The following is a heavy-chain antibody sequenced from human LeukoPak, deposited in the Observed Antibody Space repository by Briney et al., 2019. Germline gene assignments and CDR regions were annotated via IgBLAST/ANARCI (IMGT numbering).Heavy chain of an antibody. V-gene: IGHV1-2*02. CDR1: GYTFTGYY. Sequence: ASVKVSCKASGYTFTGYYMHWVQQAPGQGLEWMGWINPNSGGTNYAQKFQGRVTMTRDTSISTAYMELSRLRSDDTAVYYCARGSAYSGSYYYYYYMDVWGKGTTVTVSS. CDR3: ARGSAYSGSYYYYYYMDV. J-gene: IGHJ6*03. D-gene: IGHD1-26*01. CDR2: INPNSGGT.